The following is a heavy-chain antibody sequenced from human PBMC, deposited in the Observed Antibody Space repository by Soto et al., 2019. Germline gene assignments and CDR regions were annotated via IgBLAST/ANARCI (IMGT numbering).Heavy chain of an antibody. CDR3: ARQDRVVAEGRCFDP. J-gene: IGHJ5*02. Sequence: SATLSLTCAVYGGSFSGYYWSWIRKHPGKGLEWIGEINHSGSTNYNPSLKSRVTISVDTSKNQFSLNLSSVTAADTAVYYCARQDRVVAEGRCFDPWGQGTLVTVS. D-gene: IGHD2-15*01. CDR2: INHSGST. V-gene: IGHV4-34*01. CDR1: GGSFSGYY.